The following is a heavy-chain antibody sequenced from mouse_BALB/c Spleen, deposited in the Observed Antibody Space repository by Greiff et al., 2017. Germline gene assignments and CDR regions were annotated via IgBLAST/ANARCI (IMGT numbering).Heavy chain of an antibody. D-gene: IGHD2-4*01. J-gene: IGHJ4*01. CDR3: ARWGITTDAMDY. CDR1: GYTFTDYW. V-gene: IGHV1-69*01. Sequence: QVQLQQPGAELVMPGASVKMSCKASGYTFTDYWMHWVKQRPGQGLEWIGAIDTSDSYTSYNQKFKGKATLTVDESSSTAYMQLSSLTSEDSAVYYCARWGITTDAMDYWGQGTSVTVSS. CDR2: IDTSDSYT.